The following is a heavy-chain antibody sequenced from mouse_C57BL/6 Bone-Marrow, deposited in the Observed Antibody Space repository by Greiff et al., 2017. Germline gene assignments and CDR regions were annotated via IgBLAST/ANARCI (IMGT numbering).Heavy chain of an antibody. V-gene: IGHV3-6*01. CDR3: AREDDGYPFDY. J-gene: IGHJ2*01. Sequence: EVHLVESGPGLVKPSQSLSLTCSVTGYSITSGYYWNWIRQFPGNKLEWMGYISYDGSNNYNPSLKNRISITRDTSKNQFFLKLNSVTTEDTATYCCAREDDGYPFDYLGQDTTLTVSS. CDR2: ISYDGSN. D-gene: IGHD2-3*01. CDR1: GYSITSGYY.